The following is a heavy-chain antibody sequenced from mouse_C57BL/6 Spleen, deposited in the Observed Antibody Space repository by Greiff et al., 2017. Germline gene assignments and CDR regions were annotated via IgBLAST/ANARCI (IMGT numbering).Heavy chain of an antibody. CDR3: ARSAVGAYFDY. J-gene: IGHJ2*01. CDR1: GYTFTSYW. CDR2: IHPNSGST. D-gene: IGHD1-1*01. V-gene: IGHV1-64*01. Sequence: QVQLQQSGAELVKPGASVKLSCKASGYTFTSYWMHWVKQRPGQGLEWIGMIHPNSGSTNYNEKFKSKATLTVDKSSSTAYMQLSSLTSEDSAVYYCARSAVGAYFDYWGQGTTLTVSS.